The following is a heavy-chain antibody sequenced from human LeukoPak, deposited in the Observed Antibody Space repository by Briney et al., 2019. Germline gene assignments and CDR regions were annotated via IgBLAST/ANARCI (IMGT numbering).Heavy chain of an antibody. CDR1: GFTFSSYA. V-gene: IGHV3-23*01. Sequence: GGSLRLSCAASGFTFSSYAMSWVRQAPGKGLEWVSAISGSGGSTYYADSVKGRFTISRDNSKNTLYLQMSSLRAEDTAVYYCAKSSSGRHAFDIWGQGTMVTVSS. CDR3: AKSSSGRHAFDI. CDR2: ISGSGGST. D-gene: IGHD2-15*01. J-gene: IGHJ3*02.